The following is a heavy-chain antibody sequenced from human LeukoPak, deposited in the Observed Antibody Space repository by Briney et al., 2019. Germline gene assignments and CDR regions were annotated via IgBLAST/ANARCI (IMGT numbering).Heavy chain of an antibody. J-gene: IGHJ5*02. Sequence: PSETLSLTYTVSGGSISSYYWSWIRQPPGKGLEWIGYIYYSGSTNYNPSLKSRVTISVDTSKNQFSLKLSSVTAADTAVYYCARGMNSGWSYWFDPWGRGTLVTVSS. V-gene: IGHV4-59*01. CDR3: ARGMNSGWSYWFDP. D-gene: IGHD6-19*01. CDR1: GGSISSYY. CDR2: IYYSGST.